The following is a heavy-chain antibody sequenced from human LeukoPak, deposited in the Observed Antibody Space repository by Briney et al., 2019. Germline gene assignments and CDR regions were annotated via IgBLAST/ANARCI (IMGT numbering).Heavy chain of an antibody. V-gene: IGHV3-23*01. Sequence: GGSLKLSCEASGFTFNTHAMSWVRQAPGKGLEWVASVTSSGRTPYYADSVKGRFTISRDNSKNTLYLQMNSLRGEDTAVYYCAKDRPNFYETSGSYYKIKGDFWGQGSLVTVSS. D-gene: IGHD3-10*01. CDR1: GFTFNTHA. J-gene: IGHJ4*02. CDR2: VTSSGRTP. CDR3: AKDRPNFYETSGSYYKIKGDF.